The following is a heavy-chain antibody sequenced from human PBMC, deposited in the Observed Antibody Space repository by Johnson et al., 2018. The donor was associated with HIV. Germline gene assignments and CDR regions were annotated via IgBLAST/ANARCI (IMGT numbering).Heavy chain of an antibody. V-gene: IGHV3-30*18. CDR1: GFTFSRFA. Sequence: QVQLLESGGGVVQPGRSLRLSCVASGFTFSRFAMHWVRQAPGKGLEWVTLISFDGTTKYYVDSVKGRFTISRDNSKNTLYLQMNSLRTEDTAMYYCAKGHSSGYPKDAFDLWGQGTIVTVSS. D-gene: IGHD3-22*01. CDR2: ISFDGTTK. CDR3: AKGHSSGYPKDAFDL. J-gene: IGHJ3*01.